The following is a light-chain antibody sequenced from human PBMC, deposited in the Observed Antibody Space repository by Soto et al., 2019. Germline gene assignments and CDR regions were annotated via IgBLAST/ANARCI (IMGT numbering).Light chain of an antibody. J-gene: IGKJ1*01. CDR1: QSVSSSY. Sequence: EIVLTQSPGTLSLSPGERATLSCRASQSVSSSYLAWYQQKPGQAPRLLIYGASGRATGIPDRFSGTGSGTDFTLTISRLEPEDFAVYYCQQYVSSSWTFGQGTKVEIK. V-gene: IGKV3-20*01. CDR3: QQYVSSSWT. CDR2: GAS.